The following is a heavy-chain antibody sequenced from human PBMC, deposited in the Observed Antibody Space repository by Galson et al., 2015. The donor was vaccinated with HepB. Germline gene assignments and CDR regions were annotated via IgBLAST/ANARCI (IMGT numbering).Heavy chain of an antibody. CDR1: GFTFSSYG. V-gene: IGHV3-33*01. Sequence: SLRLSCAASGFTFSSYGMHWVRQAPGKGLEWVAVIWYDGSNKYYADSVKGRFTISRDNSKNTLYLQMNSLRAEDTAVYYCARSYSSGAGRGVFDYWGQGTLVTVSS. D-gene: IGHD6-19*01. J-gene: IGHJ4*02. CDR2: IWYDGSNK. CDR3: ARSYSSGAGRGVFDY.